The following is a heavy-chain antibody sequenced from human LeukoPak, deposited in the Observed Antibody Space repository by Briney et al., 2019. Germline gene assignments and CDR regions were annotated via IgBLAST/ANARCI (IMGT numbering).Heavy chain of an antibody. Sequence: SETLSLTCAVYGGSFSGYYWSWIRQPPGKGLEWIGEINHSGSTNYNLSLKSRVTISVDTSKNQFSLKPSSVTAADTAVYYCASGQHVFDYWGQGTLVTVSS. CDR1: GGSFSGYY. CDR3: ASGQHVFDY. D-gene: IGHD3-16*01. CDR2: INHSGST. J-gene: IGHJ4*02. V-gene: IGHV4-34*01.